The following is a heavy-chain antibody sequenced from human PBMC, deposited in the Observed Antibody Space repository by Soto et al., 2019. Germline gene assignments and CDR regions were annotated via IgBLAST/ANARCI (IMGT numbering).Heavy chain of an antibody. CDR3: ARRERYYGSPGWFDP. CDR1: GASINNFAYY. V-gene: IGHV4-39*01. CDR2: VYYNENT. Sequence: SETLSLTCSVSGASINNFAYYWGWIRQPPGKGLEWIGTVYYNENTYYNPSLRSRVAISVDTAKNQFSLNLRSVTAADTAVYFCARRERYYGSPGWFDPWGQGTLVTVSS. D-gene: IGHD3-10*01. J-gene: IGHJ5*01.